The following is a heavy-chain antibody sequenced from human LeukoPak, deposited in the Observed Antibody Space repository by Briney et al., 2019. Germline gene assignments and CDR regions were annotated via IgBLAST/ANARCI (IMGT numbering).Heavy chain of an antibody. CDR1: GGSISSSSYY. Sequence: SETLSLTCIVSGGSISSSSYYWGWIRQPPGKGLEWIGSVYYSGTTYYKPSLKSRVTISVDTSKNQISLKLSSVTAADTAIYYCARDPFDFSQSTAYWYFDVWGRGALVTVSS. V-gene: IGHV4-39*07. CDR3: ARDPFDFSQSTAYWYFDV. CDR2: VYYSGTT. D-gene: IGHD3/OR15-3a*01. J-gene: IGHJ2*01.